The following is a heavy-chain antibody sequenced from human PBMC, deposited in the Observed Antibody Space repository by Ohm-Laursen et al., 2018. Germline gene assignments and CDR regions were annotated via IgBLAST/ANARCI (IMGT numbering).Heavy chain of an antibody. CDR2: IVAGSGST. CDR3: AAETDYHYSSGGFGFDP. D-gene: IGHD3-22*01. CDR1: GFTFTTST. J-gene: IGHJ5*02. Sequence: SVKVSCKASGFTFTTSTMQWVRQARGRRLEWIGWIVAGSGSTNYAQRFEERVTITRDTPTSTADMELSSLRSEDTAVYYCAAETDYHYSSGGFGFDPWGQGTLVTVSS. V-gene: IGHV1-58*02.